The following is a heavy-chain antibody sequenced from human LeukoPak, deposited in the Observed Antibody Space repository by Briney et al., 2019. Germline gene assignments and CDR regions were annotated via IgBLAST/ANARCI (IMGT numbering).Heavy chain of an antibody. CDR2: INSDGSSI. D-gene: IGHD3-22*01. J-gene: IGHJ4*02. Sequence: GGSLRLSCAASGFTFDDYAMHWVRQAPGKGLVWVSRINSDGSSISYADSVKGRFTISRDNAKNTLYLQMNSLRAEDTAVYYCARGYDSSGRDYWGQGTLVTVSS. CDR3: ARGYDSSGRDY. V-gene: IGHV3-74*01. CDR1: GFTFDDYA.